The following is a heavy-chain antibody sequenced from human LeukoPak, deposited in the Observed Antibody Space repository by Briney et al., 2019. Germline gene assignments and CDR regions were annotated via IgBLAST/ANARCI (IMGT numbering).Heavy chain of an antibody. Sequence: GASVKVSCKASGGTFSSYAISWVRQAPGQGLEWMGGIIPIFGAANYAQKFQGRVTITTDESTSTAYMELSSLRSEDTAVYYCARDRYDSSGYFDYWGQGTLVTVSS. CDR3: ARDRYDSSGYFDY. V-gene: IGHV1-69*05. J-gene: IGHJ4*02. CDR2: IIPIFGAA. CDR1: GGTFSSYA. D-gene: IGHD3-22*01.